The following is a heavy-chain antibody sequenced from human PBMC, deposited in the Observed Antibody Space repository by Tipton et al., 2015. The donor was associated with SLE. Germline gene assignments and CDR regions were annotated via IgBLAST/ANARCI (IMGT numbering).Heavy chain of an antibody. CDR3: ARGALVQGVIPIVLDI. J-gene: IGHJ3*02. CDR2: IYYSGST. D-gene: IGHD3-10*01. Sequence: TLSLTCTVSGGSISSYYWSWIRQPPGKGLEWIGYIYYSGSTNYNPSLKSRVTISVDTSKNQFSLKLSSVTAADTAVYYRARGALVQGVIPIVLDIWGQGTMVTVSS. CDR1: GGSISSYY. V-gene: IGHV4-59*01.